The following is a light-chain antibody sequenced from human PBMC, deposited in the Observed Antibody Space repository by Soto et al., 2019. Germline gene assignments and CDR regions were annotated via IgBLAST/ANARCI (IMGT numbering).Light chain of an antibody. CDR1: SGDVGGYNY. CDR2: EVS. J-gene: IGLJ1*01. V-gene: IGLV2-14*01. Sequence: QSVLTQPASVSGSPGQSITISCTGTSGDVGGYNYVSWYQHHPGKAPKLMIYEVSNRPSGVSNRFSGSKSGNAASLIISGLQAEDEADYYCSSYTSSSTLGYVFGTGTNVTVL. CDR3: SSYTSSSTLGYV.